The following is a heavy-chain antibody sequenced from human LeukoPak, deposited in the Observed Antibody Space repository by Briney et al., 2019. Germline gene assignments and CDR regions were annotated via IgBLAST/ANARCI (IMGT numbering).Heavy chain of an antibody. CDR3: ARAGSGSYWRREQVSYFDY. CDR2: IIPIFGTA. CDR1: GGTFSSYA. J-gene: IGHJ4*02. Sequence: SVKVPCKASGGTFSSYAISWVRQAPGQGLEWMGGIIPIFGTANYAQKFQGRVTITADESTSTAYMELSSLRSEDTAVYYCARAGSGSYWRREQVSYFDYWGQGTLVTVSS. D-gene: IGHD1-26*01. V-gene: IGHV1-69*01.